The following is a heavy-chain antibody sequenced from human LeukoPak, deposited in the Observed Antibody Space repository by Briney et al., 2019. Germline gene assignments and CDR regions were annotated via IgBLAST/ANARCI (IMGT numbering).Heavy chain of an antibody. CDR1: GFTFSSYW. D-gene: IGHD6-19*01. V-gene: IGHV3-7*03. CDR2: IKQDGSEK. J-gene: IGHJ4*02. CDR3: ARGPHREYLEQWLTGQFGY. Sequence: GGSLRLSCAASGFTFSSYWMSWVRQAPGKGLEWVANIKQDGSEKYYVDSVRGRFTISRDNAKNSLYLHMNSLRAEDTAVYYCARGPHREYLEQWLTGQFGYWGQGTLVTVSS.